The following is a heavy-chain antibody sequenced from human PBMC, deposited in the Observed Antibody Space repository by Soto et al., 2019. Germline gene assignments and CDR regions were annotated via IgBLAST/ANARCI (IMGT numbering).Heavy chain of an antibody. J-gene: IGHJ4*02. V-gene: IGHV3-30-3*01. Sequence: QVQLVESGGGVVQPGRSLRLSCAASGFTFSSYVMQWVRQAPGKGLEWVALISYDGSNKYYADSVKGRFTISRDNSKNTLYLQMNSLRGEDTAVYYCARIHNSNFDHWGQGTLVTVSS. CDR1: GFTFSSYV. CDR2: ISYDGSNK. CDR3: ARIHNSNFDH. D-gene: IGHD1-20*01.